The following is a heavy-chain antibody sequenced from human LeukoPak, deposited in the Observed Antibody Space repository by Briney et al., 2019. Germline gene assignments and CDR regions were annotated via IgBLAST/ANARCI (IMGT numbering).Heavy chain of an antibody. CDR3: ARGSDRSGYYSPGVDV. Sequence: GGSLRLSCAASGFTFSSYSMNWVRQAPGKGLEWLSYISDTSSTVYYADSVKGRFTISRDNAKNSLYLQMDSLRAEDTAVYYCARGSDRSGYYSPGVDVWGQGTTVTVSS. J-gene: IGHJ6*02. CDR1: GFTFSSYS. D-gene: IGHD3-22*01. CDR2: ISDTSSTV. V-gene: IGHV3-48*04.